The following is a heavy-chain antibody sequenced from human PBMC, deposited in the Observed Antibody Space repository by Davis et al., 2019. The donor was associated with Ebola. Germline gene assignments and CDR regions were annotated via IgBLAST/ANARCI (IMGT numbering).Heavy chain of an antibody. CDR1: GGSVSSGSYY. J-gene: IGHJ5*02. V-gene: IGHV4-61*01. CDR2: IYYSGST. Sequence: MPSETLSLTCTVSGGSVSSGSYYWSWIRQPPGKGLEWIGYIYYSGSTNYNPSLKSRVTISVDTSKNQFSLKLSSVTAADTAVYYCARQKGRFDPWGQGTLVTVSS. CDR3: ARQKGRFDP. D-gene: IGHD3-10*01.